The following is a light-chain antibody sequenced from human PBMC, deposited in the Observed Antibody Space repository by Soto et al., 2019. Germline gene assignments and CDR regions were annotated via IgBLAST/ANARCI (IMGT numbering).Light chain of an antibody. V-gene: IGKV2-30*01. CDR2: RIS. CDR1: QSLVYSDVIIY. Sequence: DVVMTQSPPSLSVTRGEPASMSCRSSQSLVYSDVIIYLSWFQQRPGRSPRRLIYRISNRDSGVPDRFSGSGSGTDFTLKISRVEAEDVGVYYCMQATRWPTFGQGTRLEIK. CDR3: MQATRWPT. J-gene: IGKJ2*01.